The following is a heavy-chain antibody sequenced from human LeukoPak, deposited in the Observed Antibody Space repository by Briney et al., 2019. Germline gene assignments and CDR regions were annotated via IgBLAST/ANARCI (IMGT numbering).Heavy chain of an antibody. CDR1: GFTFSSYA. CDR2: ISSNGGST. V-gene: IGHV3-64*01. J-gene: IGHJ4*02. Sequence: PGGSLRLSCAASGFTFSSYAMHWVRQAPGKGLEYVSAISSNGGSTYYANSVKGRFTISRDNSKNTLYLQMGSLRAEDMAVYYCARVAGPGRYFFDYWGQGTLVTVSS. D-gene: IGHD6-13*01. CDR3: ARVAGPGRYFFDY.